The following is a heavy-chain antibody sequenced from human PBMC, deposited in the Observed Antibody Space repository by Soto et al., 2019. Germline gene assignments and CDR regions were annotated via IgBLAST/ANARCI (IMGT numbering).Heavy chain of an antibody. Sequence: LRLSFEVAGFTFSMYSMSWVRQSPGKGLEWVAKIPQDGVDGHYADSVKGRFTISRDNGKNSLYLQLNNLRAEDTAVYYCARDHLILPAHDFFYGSDVWGRGATVTVSS. J-gene: IGHJ6*02. CDR1: GFTFSMYS. D-gene: IGHD2-21*02. V-gene: IGHV3-7*03. CDR3: ARDHLILPAHDFFYGSDV. CDR2: IPQDGVDG.